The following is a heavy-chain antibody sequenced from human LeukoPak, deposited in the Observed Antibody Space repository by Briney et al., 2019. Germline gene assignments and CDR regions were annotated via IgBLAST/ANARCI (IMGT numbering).Heavy chain of an antibody. CDR2: IYYTGST. CDR1: GGSISNYF. J-gene: IGHJ4*02. V-gene: IGHV4-59*08. D-gene: IGHD5-12*01. CDR3: ARHDSGYDYPLDY. Sequence: PSETLSLTCAVSGGSISNYFWSWIRQPPGKGLEWIGYIYYTGSTNYNPSLKSRVTISVDTSKNQFSLKLSSMIAADTAVYYCARHDSGYDYPLDYWGQGILVTVSS.